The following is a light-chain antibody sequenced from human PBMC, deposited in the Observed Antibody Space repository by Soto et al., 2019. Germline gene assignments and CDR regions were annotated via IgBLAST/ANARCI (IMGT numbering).Light chain of an antibody. V-gene: IGKV1-39*01. Sequence: DIQMTQSPSSLSASVGDRVTITCRASQTISIFLNWYKQKPGKAPNLLIYAASSLQSGVPSRFSGSGSGTDFTLTVSTLQPEDFATYYCQQSYTTPITFGQGTRLEI. CDR1: QTISIF. CDR2: AAS. J-gene: IGKJ5*01. CDR3: QQSYTTPIT.